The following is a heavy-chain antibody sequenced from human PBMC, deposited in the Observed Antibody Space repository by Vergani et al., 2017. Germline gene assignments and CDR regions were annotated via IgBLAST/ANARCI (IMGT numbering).Heavy chain of an antibody. Sequence: QVQLVESGGGVVQPGGSLRLSCAASGFTFSSYGMHWVRQAPGKGLEWVAFIRYDGSNKYYADSVKGRFTISRDNPKKTLYLQMNSLRAEDTAVYYCAKARSGATRYYGSGSYYFDYWGQGTLVTVSS. D-gene: IGHD3-10*01. CDR3: AKARSGATRYYGSGSYYFDY. CDR1: GFTFSSYG. V-gene: IGHV3-30*02. J-gene: IGHJ4*02. CDR2: IRYDGSNK.